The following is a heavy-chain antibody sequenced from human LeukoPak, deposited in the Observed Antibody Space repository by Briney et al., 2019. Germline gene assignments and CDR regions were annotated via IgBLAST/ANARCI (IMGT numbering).Heavy chain of an antibody. J-gene: IGHJ4*02. Sequence: GGSLRLSCATSGFNFNTFIMHWVRQGPGKGLEWVTFLRAGGPYGTEKFYADSVKGRFTISTDNSKNTLFLQMNSLRPEDTAVYYCVKELLYYFDYWGQGTLVTVSS. V-gene: IGHV3-30*02. CDR3: VKELLYYFDY. D-gene: IGHD2-15*01. CDR2: LRAGGPYGTEK. CDR1: GFNFNTFI.